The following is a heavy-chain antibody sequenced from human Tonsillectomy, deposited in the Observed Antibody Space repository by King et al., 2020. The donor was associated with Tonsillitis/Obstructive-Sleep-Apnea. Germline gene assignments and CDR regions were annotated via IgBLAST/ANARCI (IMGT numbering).Heavy chain of an antibody. CDR3: ARLDYGDYVSRADAFDI. Sequence: VQLVQAGAEVKKPGESLKLSCKGSGYSFTSYWIGWVRQMPGKGLEWMGIIYPGDSDTRYSPSFQGQVTISADKSISTAYLQWSSLKASDTAMYYCARLDYGDYVSRADAFDIWGQGTMVTVSS. CDR1: GYSFTSYW. V-gene: IGHV5-51*01. J-gene: IGHJ3*02. D-gene: IGHD4-17*01. CDR2: IYPGDSDT.